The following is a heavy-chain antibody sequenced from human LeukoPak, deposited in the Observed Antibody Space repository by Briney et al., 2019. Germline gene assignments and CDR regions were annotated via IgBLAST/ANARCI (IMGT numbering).Heavy chain of an antibody. Sequence: GRSLRLSCAASGFTFSSYGMHWVRQAPGKGLEWVAVIWYDGSNKYYADSVKGRFTISRDNSKNTLYLQMNSLRAEDTAVYYCARGIYSGYDFSGANFDYWGQGTLVTVSS. CDR2: IWYDGSNK. CDR1: GFTFSSYG. CDR3: ARGIYSGYDFSGANFDY. D-gene: IGHD5-12*01. J-gene: IGHJ4*02. V-gene: IGHV3-33*01.